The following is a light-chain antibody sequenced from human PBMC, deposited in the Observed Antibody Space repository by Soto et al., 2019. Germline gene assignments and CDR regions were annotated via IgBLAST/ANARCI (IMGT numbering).Light chain of an antibody. V-gene: IGKV1-5*01. CDR3: QQYNDYSTWT. CDR1: QSISKW. J-gene: IGKJ1*01. Sequence: DIQVTQSPSTVCPSIXVRVIITCXXSQSISKWLAWYQQKPGKAPKVLIWDASSLQRGVPSRFSGSGSGTEFTLTISSLQPDDFATYYCQQYNDYSTWTFGPGTKVDIK. CDR2: DAS.